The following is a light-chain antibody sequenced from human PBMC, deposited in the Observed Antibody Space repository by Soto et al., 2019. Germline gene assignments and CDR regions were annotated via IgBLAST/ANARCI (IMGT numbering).Light chain of an antibody. V-gene: IGKV3-15*01. J-gene: IGKJ5*01. CDR2: YTS. CDR1: QSVSSD. Sequence: IMMNHSPATLSVKPGESATLSCRASQSVSSDLAWYQQKPGQAPRLLIYYTSTRATGFPARFSGGGSGTEFTLTISSLQSEDSAFYYCQQYNKWPITFGQGGLLEV. CDR3: QQYNKWPIT.